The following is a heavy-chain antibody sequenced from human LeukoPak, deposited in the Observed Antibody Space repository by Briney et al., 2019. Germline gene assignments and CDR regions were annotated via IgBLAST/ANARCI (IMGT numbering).Heavy chain of an antibody. J-gene: IGHJ6*04. V-gene: IGHV4-38-2*02. CDR3: ARDTYDILTGYYLYYYCGMDV. D-gene: IGHD3-9*01. CDR1: GYSISSGYY. Sequence: PSETLSLTCAVSGYSISSGYYWGWIRQPPGKGLEWIGCIYHSGSTYYNPSLKSRVTISVDTSKNQFSLKLSSVTAADTAVYYCARDTYDILTGYYLYYYCGMDVWGKGTTVTVSS. CDR2: IYHSGST.